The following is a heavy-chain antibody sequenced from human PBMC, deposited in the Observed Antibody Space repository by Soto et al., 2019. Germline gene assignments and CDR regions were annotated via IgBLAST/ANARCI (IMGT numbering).Heavy chain of an antibody. CDR3: ARDKGYSGYGVDY. J-gene: IGHJ4*02. CDR1: GFTFSNFW. Sequence: PGGSLRLSCAASGFTFSNFWMSWVRQAPGKGLEWVSYISSSGYTIYYADSVKGRFTISRDNAKNSLYLQMNSLRAEDTAVYYCARDKGYSGYGVDYWGQGTLVTXSS. V-gene: IGHV3-11*01. CDR2: ISSSGYTI. D-gene: IGHD5-12*01.